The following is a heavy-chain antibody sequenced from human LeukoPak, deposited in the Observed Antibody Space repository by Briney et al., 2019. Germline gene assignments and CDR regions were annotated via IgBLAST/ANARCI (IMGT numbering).Heavy chain of an antibody. Sequence: GGSLRLSCAASGFTFSSYGMHWVRQAPGKGLERVAVIWYDGSNKYYADSVKGRFTISRDNSKNTLYLQMNSLRAEDTAVYYCARDHSGWFDIWGQGTMVTVSS. CDR1: GFTFSSYG. J-gene: IGHJ3*02. CDR3: ARDHSGWFDI. CDR2: IWYDGSNK. V-gene: IGHV3-33*01. D-gene: IGHD6-19*01.